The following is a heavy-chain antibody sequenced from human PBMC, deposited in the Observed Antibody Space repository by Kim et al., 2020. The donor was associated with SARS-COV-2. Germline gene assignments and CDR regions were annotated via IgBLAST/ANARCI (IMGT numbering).Heavy chain of an antibody. CDR3: AKDIGYCSGGSCYSFYY. CDR2: ISWNSRSI. CDR1: GFTFDDYA. Sequence: GGSLRLSCAASGFTFDDYAMHWVRQAPGKGLEWVSVISWNSRSIGYADSVKGRFTISRDNAKNSLYLQMNSLRAEDTALYYCAKDIGYCSGGSCYSFYYLGQRTLVTVSS. J-gene: IGHJ4*02. V-gene: IGHV3-9*01. D-gene: IGHD2-15*01.